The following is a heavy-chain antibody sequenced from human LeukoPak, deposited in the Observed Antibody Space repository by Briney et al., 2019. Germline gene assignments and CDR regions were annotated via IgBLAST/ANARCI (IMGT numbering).Heavy chain of an antibody. D-gene: IGHD3-10*01. CDR2: ISGSGGST. CDR1: GFTFSSYA. J-gene: IGHJ4*02. Sequence: GGSLRLSCAASGFTFSSYAMSWVRQAPGKGLEWVSAISGSGGSTYYADSVKGRFTISRHNSKNTLYLQMNSLRAEDTAVYYCAKDPSYYGSGILFDYWGQGTLVTVSS. CDR3: AKDPSYYGSGILFDY. V-gene: IGHV3-23*01.